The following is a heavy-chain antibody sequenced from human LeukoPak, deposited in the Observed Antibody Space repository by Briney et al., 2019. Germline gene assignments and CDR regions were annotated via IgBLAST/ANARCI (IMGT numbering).Heavy chain of an antibody. V-gene: IGHV3-7*01. J-gene: IGHJ3*02. CDR3: ARDGNLGYCSGGSCYFSDAFDI. CDR1: GFTFSSYW. CDR2: IKQDGSEK. D-gene: IGHD2-15*01. Sequence: GGSLRLSCAASGFTFSSYWMSWVRQAPGKGLEWVANIKQDGSEKYYVDSVKGRFTISRDNAKNSLYLQMNSLRAEDTAVYYCARDGNLGYCSGGSCYFSDAFDIWGQGTMVTVSS.